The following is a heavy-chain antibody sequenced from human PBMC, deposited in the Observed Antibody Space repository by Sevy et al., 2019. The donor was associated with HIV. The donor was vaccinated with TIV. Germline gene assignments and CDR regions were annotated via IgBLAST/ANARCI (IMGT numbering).Heavy chain of an antibody. CDR3: AKEGHCGGDCQTWGGRYYYGMDV. V-gene: IGHV3-23*01. CDR1: GFTFSTYA. J-gene: IGHJ6*02. Sequence: GGSLRLSCAASGFTFSTYAMSWVRQAPGKGLEWVSAISGSGGYTYYADSVRGRFTISRDKSKNTLYLQMNSLRAEDTAVYYCAKEGHCGGDCQTWGGRYYYGMDVWGQGTTVTVSS. D-gene: IGHD2-21*02. CDR2: ISGSGGYT.